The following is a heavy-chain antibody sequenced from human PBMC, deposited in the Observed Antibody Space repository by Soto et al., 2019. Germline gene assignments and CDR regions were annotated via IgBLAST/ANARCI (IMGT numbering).Heavy chain of an antibody. CDR2: IYSRGAP. Sequence: TSETLSLTCTVSGGSINSYFWSWIREPPGKGLEWIGYIYSRGAPNYNPSLRSRVTISVDTSKNQFSLNLSSVTAADTAVYYCARHSSDYGDYDLDYRGQRTLVTVSS. V-gene: IGHV4-59*08. CDR3: ARHSSDYGDYDLDY. J-gene: IGHJ4*02. CDR1: GGSINSYF. D-gene: IGHD4-17*01.